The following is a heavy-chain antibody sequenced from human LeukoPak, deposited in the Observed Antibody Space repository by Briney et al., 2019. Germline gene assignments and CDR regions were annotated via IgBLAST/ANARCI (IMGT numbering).Heavy chain of an antibody. J-gene: IGHJ4*02. CDR3: ASNPEDIVVVVAATDY. Sequence: GGSLRLACAASGFTFSNAWMSWVRQAPGKGLEWVSAISGSGGSTYYADSVKGRFTISRDNSKNTLYLQMNSLRAEDTAVYYCASNPEDIVVVVAATDYWGQGTLVTVSS. V-gene: IGHV3-23*01. CDR2: ISGSGGST. CDR1: GFTFSNAW. D-gene: IGHD2-15*01.